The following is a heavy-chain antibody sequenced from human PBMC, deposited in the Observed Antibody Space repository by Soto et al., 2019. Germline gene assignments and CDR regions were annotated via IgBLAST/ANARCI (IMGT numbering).Heavy chain of an antibody. J-gene: IGHJ5*02. D-gene: IGHD2-2*01. CDR2: IYYSGST. Sequence: SETLSLTCSVSGGSISSGGYYWSWIRQHPGKGLEWIGYIYYSGSTYYNPSLKSRVTISVDTSKNQFSLKLSSVTAADTAVYYCARAVLIVVVPAAIVANWFDPWGQGTLVTVSS. CDR1: GGSISSGGYY. CDR3: ARAVLIVVVPAAIVANWFDP. V-gene: IGHV4-31*03.